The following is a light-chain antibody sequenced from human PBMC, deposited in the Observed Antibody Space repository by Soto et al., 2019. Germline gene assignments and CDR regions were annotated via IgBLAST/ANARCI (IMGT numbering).Light chain of an antibody. CDR1: QSISSY. CDR2: AAS. CDR3: QQSYSTLST. V-gene: IGKV1-39*01. Sequence: DIQMTQSPSSLSASVGDRVTITCRASQSISSYLNWYQQKPGKAPKLLIYAASSLQSGVPSRFGGSGSGTDFTLTISSLQPEDFATFYCQQSYSTLSTFGQGTKLEIK. J-gene: IGKJ2*01.